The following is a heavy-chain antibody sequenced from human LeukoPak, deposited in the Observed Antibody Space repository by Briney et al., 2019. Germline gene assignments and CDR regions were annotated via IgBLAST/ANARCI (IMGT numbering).Heavy chain of an antibody. CDR1: GYTFTSYA. CDR2: INAGNGNT. Sequence: ASVKVSCKASGYTFTSYAMHWVRQAPGQRLEWMGWINAGNGNTKYSQKFQGRVTITRDTSASTAYMELSSLRSEDTAVYYCARGVIAMVRGSGYYGMDVWGQGTTVTVSS. D-gene: IGHD3-10*01. V-gene: IGHV1-3*01. CDR3: ARGVIAMVRGSGYYGMDV. J-gene: IGHJ6*02.